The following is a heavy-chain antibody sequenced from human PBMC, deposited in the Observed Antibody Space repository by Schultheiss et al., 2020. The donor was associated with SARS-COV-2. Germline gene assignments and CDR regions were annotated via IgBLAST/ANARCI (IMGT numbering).Heavy chain of an antibody. Sequence: ASVKVSCKASGYTFTSYAMHWVRQAPGQRLEWMGWSNAGNGNTKYSQEFQGRVTITRDTSASTAYMELSSLRSEDTAVYYCATVPRIVVVPAGGWFDPWGQGTLVTVSS. CDR1: GYTFTSYA. V-gene: IGHV1-3*02. CDR3: ATVPRIVVVPAGGWFDP. D-gene: IGHD2-2*01. J-gene: IGHJ5*02. CDR2: SNAGNGNT.